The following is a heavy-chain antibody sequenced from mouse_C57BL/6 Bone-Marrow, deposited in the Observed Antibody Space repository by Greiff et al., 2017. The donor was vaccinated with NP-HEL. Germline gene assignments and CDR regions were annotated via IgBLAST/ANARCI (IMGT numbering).Heavy chain of an antibody. D-gene: IGHD1-1*02. CDR1: GYTFTSYW. CDR2: IHPNSGST. CDR3: ARSRRGYGGLDY. J-gene: IGHJ2*01. Sequence: QVQLQQPGAELVKPGASVKLSCKASGYTFTSYWMHWVKQRPGQGLEWIGMIHPNSGSTNYNEKFKSKATLTVDKSSSTAYMQLSSLTSEDSAVYYCARSRRGYGGLDYCGQGTTLTVSS. V-gene: IGHV1-64*01.